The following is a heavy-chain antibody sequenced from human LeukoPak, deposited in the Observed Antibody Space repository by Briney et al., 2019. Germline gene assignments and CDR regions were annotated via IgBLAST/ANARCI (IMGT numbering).Heavy chain of an antibody. V-gene: IGHV1-18*01. Sequence: ASVKVSCKASGYTYTNYGISWVRQAPGQGRECMGWISPYNGNTHYAQKFQGRVTMTTDTSTSTVYMELRSLRSDDTAVYYCAGLGYGANFIHYWGQGTLVTVSS. CDR3: AGLGYGANFIHY. CDR2: ISPYNGNT. D-gene: IGHD4-23*01. J-gene: IGHJ4*02. CDR1: GYTYTNYG.